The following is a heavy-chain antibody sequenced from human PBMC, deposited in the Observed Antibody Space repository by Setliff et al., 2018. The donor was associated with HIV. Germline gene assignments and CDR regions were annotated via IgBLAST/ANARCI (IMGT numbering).Heavy chain of an antibody. D-gene: IGHD3-22*01. V-gene: IGHV3-11*04. CDR2: ISSSGTYI. CDR3: ARPNYYDSSGSFDY. Sequence: PGGSLRLSCAASGFIFSDYYMSWIRQTPGKGLEWLSYISSSGTYIYYADSVKGRFTISRDNAKNSLYLQMNSLRAEDTAVYYCARPNYYDSSGSFDYWGQGTLVTVSS. J-gene: IGHJ4*02. CDR1: GFIFSDYY.